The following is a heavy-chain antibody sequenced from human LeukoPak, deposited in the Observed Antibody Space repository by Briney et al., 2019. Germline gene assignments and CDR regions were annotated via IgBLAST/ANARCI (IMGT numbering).Heavy chain of an antibody. V-gene: IGHV5-51*01. J-gene: IGHJ4*02. CDR3: ARSLDYGDYEEGFDY. Sequence: GESLKISCKGSGYRITTYWIGWVRQMPGKGLEWMGIIYPGDSDTRYSPSFQGQVTISADKSISTAYLQWSSLKASDTAMYYCARSLDYGDYEEGFDYWGQGTLVTVSS. CDR1: GYRITTYW. CDR2: IYPGDSDT. D-gene: IGHD4-17*01.